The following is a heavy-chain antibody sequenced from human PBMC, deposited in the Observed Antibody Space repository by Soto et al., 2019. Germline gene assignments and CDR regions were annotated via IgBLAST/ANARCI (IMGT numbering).Heavy chain of an antibody. D-gene: IGHD3-3*01. CDR1: GFTFRGYA. CDR2: ISATGDKT. J-gene: IGHJ4*02. Sequence: GGSLRLSCAASGFTFRGYAMSWVRQAPGQGLEWVSLISATGDKTYYADSVKGRFTISRDNPENTLFLQLDSLRADDTAVYYCVSQRGVRVTLSGVVIPRYFDSWGQGTVVTVSS. V-gene: IGHV3-23*01. CDR3: VSQRGVRVTLSGVVIPRYFDS.